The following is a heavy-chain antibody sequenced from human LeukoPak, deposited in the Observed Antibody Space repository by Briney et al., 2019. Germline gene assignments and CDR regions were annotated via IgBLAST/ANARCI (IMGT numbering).Heavy chain of an antibody. CDR2: ISGSGGST. J-gene: IGHJ4*02. V-gene: IGHV3-23*01. CDR3: SIAVAGTRYYFDY. CDR1: GFTFSSYA. D-gene: IGHD6-19*01. Sequence: GGSLRLSCAASGFTFSSYAMSWVRQAPGKGLEWVSAISGSGGSTYYADSVKGRFTISRGNSKNTLYLQMNSLRAEDTAVYYCSIAVAGTRYYFDYWGQGTLVTVSS.